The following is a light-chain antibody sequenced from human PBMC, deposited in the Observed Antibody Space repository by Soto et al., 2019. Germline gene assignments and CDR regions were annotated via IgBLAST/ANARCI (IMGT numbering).Light chain of an antibody. Sequence: QSALTQPACVSGSPGQSITVSCTGTSSDVGGYDYVSWYQRHPGKAPELMIYDVVNRPPWVSNRFSISKSGNSASLTISGIQAEDVADYSFCSFASTCTYIFGHAPNVAV. J-gene: IGLJ1*01. V-gene: IGLV2-14*01. CDR1: SSDVGGYDY. CDR2: DVV. CDR3: CSFASTCTYI.